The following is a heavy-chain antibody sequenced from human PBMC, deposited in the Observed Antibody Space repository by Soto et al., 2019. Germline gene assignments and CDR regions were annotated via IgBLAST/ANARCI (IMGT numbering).Heavy chain of an antibody. CDR1: GGSISSSSYY. V-gene: IGHV4-39*01. Sequence: SETLSLTCTVSGGSISSSSYYWGWIRQPPGKGLEWIGSIYYSGSTYYNPSLKSRVTISVDTSKNQFSLKLSSVTAADTAVYYCARRGSYYDSSGYYYDVYAFDIWGQGTIVTVSS. J-gene: IGHJ3*02. D-gene: IGHD3-22*01. CDR3: ARRGSYYDSSGYYYDVYAFDI. CDR2: IYYSGST.